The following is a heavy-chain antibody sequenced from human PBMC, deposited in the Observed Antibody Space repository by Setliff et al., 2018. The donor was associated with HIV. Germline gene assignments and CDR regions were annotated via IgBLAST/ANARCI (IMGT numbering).Heavy chain of an antibody. J-gene: IGHJ4*02. Sequence: RASVKVSCKASGYTFTSYGISWVRQAPGQGIEWMGWISAYNGNTNYAQNLQGRVTMTIDTSTSTAYMELRSLRSDDTAVYYCARERWSRYCSSSSCYRDLDYWGQGTLVTVA. CDR2: ISAYNGNT. D-gene: IGHD2-2*01. CDR1: GYTFTSYG. CDR3: ARERWSRYCSSSSCYRDLDY. V-gene: IGHV1-18*01.